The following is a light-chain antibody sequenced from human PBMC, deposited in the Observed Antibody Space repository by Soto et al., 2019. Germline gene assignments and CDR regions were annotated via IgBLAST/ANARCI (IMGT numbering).Light chain of an antibody. CDR2: YDS. Sequence: SYELTQPPSVSVAPGKTASVACGGSTIGSKSVHWYQKKSGQAPVLVMYYDSERPSGIPERFSGSNSGNTATLTISRVEAGDEADYYCQVWDISSGHVVFGGGTQLTVL. V-gene: IGLV3-21*01. J-gene: IGLJ3*02. CDR3: QVWDISSGHVV. CDR1: TIGSKS.